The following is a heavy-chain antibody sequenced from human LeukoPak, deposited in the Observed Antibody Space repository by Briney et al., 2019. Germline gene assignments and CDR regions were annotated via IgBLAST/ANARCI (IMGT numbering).Heavy chain of an antibody. CDR3: ARHIAHIVVPAAMRTNWFDP. D-gene: IGHD2-2*01. CDR1: DGSISSINFY. V-gene: IGHV4-39*01. Sequence: KPSETLSLTCTVSDGSISSINFYWVWIRQPPGKGLESIGSVHYSGGTYYNPSLKSRVTMSIDSSKRQFSLRLTSVTAADTAVYYCARHIAHIVVPAAMRTNWFDPWGQGTLVTVSS. CDR2: VHYSGGT. J-gene: IGHJ5*02.